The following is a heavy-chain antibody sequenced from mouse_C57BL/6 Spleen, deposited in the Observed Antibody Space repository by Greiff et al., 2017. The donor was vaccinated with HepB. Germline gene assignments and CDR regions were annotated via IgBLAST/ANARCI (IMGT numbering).Heavy chain of an antibody. J-gene: IGHJ3*01. CDR2: IYPRSGNT. V-gene: IGHV1-81*01. D-gene: IGHD1-1*01. Sequence: VQLQQSGAELARPGASVKLSCKASGYTFTSYGISWVKQRTGQGLEWIGEIYPRSGNTYYNEKFKGKATLTADKSSSTAYMELRSLTSEDSAVYFCARLAYGSSYGFAYWGQGTLVTVSA. CDR1: GYTFTSYG. CDR3: ARLAYGSSYGFAY.